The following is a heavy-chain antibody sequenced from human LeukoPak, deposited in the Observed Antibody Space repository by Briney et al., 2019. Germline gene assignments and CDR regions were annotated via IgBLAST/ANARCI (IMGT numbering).Heavy chain of an antibody. CDR2: ISGSGDTT. CDR3: ATGKQWLPFDS. Sequence: GGSLRLSCAASGFTFSTYAMNWVDQAPGKGLEWVSTISGSGDTTSYSDSVKGRFTISRDNSRNTLYLQMNSLRADDTAVYYCATGKQWLPFDSWGQGTLVTVSS. D-gene: IGHD6-19*01. CDR1: GFTFSTYA. J-gene: IGHJ4*02. V-gene: IGHV3-23*01.